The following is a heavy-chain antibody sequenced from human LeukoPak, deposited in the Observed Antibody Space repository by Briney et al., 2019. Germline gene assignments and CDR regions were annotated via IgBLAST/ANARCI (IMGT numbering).Heavy chain of an antibody. D-gene: IGHD4/OR15-4a*01. V-gene: IGHV4-34*01. CDR3: ARRRLFLAHAFDI. CDR2: VNHIGGT. Sequence: PSETLSLTCAVYGGSFSGYNWSWLRQPPGKGLEWIGEVNHIGGTNYNPSLKSRVTISVDTSKNQFSLKLTSVTVADTAVYYCARRRLFLAHAFDIWGQGTMVTVSS. J-gene: IGHJ3*02. CDR1: GGSFSGYN.